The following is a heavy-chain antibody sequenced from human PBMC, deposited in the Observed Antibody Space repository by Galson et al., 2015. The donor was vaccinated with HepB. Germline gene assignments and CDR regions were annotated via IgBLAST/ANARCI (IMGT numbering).Heavy chain of an antibody. D-gene: IGHD6-19*01. CDR2: ISSSGSTI. J-gene: IGHJ3*02. CDR3: TTDGYSSGWWDLEGDAFDI. Sequence: SLRLSCAASGFTFSDYYMSWIRQAPGKGLEWVSYISSSGSTIYYADSVKGRFTISRDDSKNTLYLQMNSLKTEDTAVYHCTTDGYSSGWWDLEGDAFDIWGQGTMVTVSS. CDR1: GFTFSDYY. V-gene: IGHV3-11*01.